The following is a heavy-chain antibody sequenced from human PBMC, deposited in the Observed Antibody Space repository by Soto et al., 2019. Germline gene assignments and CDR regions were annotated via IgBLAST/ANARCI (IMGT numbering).Heavy chain of an antibody. J-gene: IGHJ5*02. D-gene: IGHD2-15*01. CDR2: IYYSGST. V-gene: IGHV4-31*02. Sequence: SWIRQHPGKGLEWIGYIYYSGSTYYNPSLKSRVTISVDTSKNQFSLKLSSVTAADTAVYYCASSVVTYNWFDPWGQGTLVTVSS. CDR3: ASSVVTYNWFDP.